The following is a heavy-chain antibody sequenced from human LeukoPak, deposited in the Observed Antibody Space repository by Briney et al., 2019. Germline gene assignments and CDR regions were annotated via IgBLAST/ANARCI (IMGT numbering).Heavy chain of an antibody. D-gene: IGHD5-18*01. J-gene: IGHJ4*02. CDR2: ISGSGGST. CDR3: AKDRGYSYGFGDY. Sequence: GGSLRLSCAASGFTFSSYGMSWVRQAPGKGLEWASAISGSGGSTYYADSVKGRFTISRDNSKNTLYLQMNSLRAEDTAVYYCAKDRGYSYGFGDYWGQGTLVTVSS. V-gene: IGHV3-23*01. CDR1: GFTFSSYG.